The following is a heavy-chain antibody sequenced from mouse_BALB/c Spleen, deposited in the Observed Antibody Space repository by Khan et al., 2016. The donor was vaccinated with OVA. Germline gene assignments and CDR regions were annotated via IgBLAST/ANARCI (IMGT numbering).Heavy chain of an antibody. J-gene: IGHJ4*01. V-gene: IGHV2-6-4*01. Sequence: VQLQESGPGLVAPSQSLSITCTVSGFSLSRYNVHWVRQPPGKGLEWLGMIWGGGGTDYTSALKSRLSISKDDSKRQVFLKMNSLQTDDTAMYYCTRAYYRDDGYYAMDYWGQGTSVTVSS. D-gene: IGHD2-14*01. CDR3: TRAYYRDDGYYAMDY. CDR2: IWGGGGT. CDR1: GFSLSRYN.